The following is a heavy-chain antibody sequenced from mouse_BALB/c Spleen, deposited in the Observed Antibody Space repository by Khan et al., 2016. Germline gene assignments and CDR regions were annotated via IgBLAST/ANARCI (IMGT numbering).Heavy chain of an antibody. D-gene: IGHD4-1*01. Sequence: EVELVESGGDLVQPGGSLKLSCAASGFTFSTYAMSWVRQTPDKRLDLVATINSNGGSTYYPDSVKGRFTISRDNAKNTLYLQMSSLKSEDTAMYYCARELGGDCDYWGQGTILTVSS. CDR2: INSNGGST. V-gene: IGHV5-6-3*01. CDR3: ARELGGDCDY. J-gene: IGHJ2*01. CDR1: GFTFSTYA.